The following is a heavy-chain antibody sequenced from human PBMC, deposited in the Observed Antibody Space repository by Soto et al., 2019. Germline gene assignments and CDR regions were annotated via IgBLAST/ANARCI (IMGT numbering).Heavy chain of an antibody. V-gene: IGHV3-23*01. CDR1: GFTFSSYA. J-gene: IGHJ6*02. D-gene: IGHD3-3*01. CDR3: AKLRFLEWLLSPSYYYYYGMDV. CDR2: ISGSGGST. Sequence: GGSLRLSCAASGFTFSSYAMSWVRQAPGKGLEWVSAISGSGGSTYYADSVKGRFTISRDNSKNTLYLQMNSLRAEDTAVYYCAKLRFLEWLLSPSYYYYYGMDVWGQGTTVTVSS.